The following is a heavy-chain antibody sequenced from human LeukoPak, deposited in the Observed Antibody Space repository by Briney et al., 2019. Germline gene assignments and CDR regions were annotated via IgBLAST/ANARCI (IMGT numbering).Heavy chain of an antibody. J-gene: IGHJ3*01. D-gene: IGHD2-2*01. CDR1: GFSLSNYW. Sequence: GGSLRLSCAASGFSLSNYWMHWVRQTPGQRPEWVSRIDPAGTVTPYADSVRGRFIISRDSSKNTVYLQMNSLRVDDTAVYYCARQEIPANSFEVWGLGTRVTVSS. V-gene: IGHV3-74*01. CDR3: ARQEIPANSFEV. CDR2: IDPAGTVT.